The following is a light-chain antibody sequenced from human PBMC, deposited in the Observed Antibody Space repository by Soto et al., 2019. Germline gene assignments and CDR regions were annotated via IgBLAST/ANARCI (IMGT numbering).Light chain of an antibody. CDR3: QQFNSYPPLT. J-gene: IGKJ4*01. Sequence: AIQLTQSPSSLSASVGDRVTITCRASQGISSALAWYQQKPGKAPKLPIYDASSLEGGVPSRFSGSGSGTDFTLTISSLQPEDFATYYCQQFNSYPPLTFGGGTKVEIK. CDR2: DAS. V-gene: IGKV1-13*02. CDR1: QGISSA.